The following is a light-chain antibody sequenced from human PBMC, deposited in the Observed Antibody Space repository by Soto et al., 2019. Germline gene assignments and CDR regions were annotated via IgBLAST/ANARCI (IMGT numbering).Light chain of an antibody. CDR3: FLYAAGSIYF. CDR2: YVD. V-gene: IGLV2-14*03. Sequence: QSVLTQPASVSGSPGQSITISCTGTSRDVGAYDYVSWYLQYPDKAPQLLIYYVDHRPSGVSSRFSGSKSGNTASLTISGLQAEDEGDYYCFLYAAGSIYFFGTGTKVTVL. J-gene: IGLJ1*01. CDR1: SRDVGAYDY.